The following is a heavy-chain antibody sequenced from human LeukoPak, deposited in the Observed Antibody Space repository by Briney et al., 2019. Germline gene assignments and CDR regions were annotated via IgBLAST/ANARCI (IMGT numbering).Heavy chain of an antibody. Sequence: SETLSLTCTVSGGSISSSSYYWSWIRQPAGKGLEWIGRIYTSGSTNYNPSLKSRVTMSVDTSKNQFSLKLSSVTAADTAVYYCARDLRDYDFWSGYPNNGGFDPWGQGTLVTVSS. V-gene: IGHV4-61*02. J-gene: IGHJ5*02. CDR3: ARDLRDYDFWSGYPNNGGFDP. CDR2: IYTSGST. CDR1: GGSISSSSYY. D-gene: IGHD3-3*01.